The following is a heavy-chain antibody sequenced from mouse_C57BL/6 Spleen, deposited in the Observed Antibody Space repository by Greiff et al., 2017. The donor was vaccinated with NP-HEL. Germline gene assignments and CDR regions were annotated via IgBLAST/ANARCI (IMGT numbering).Heavy chain of an antibody. J-gene: IGHJ4*01. D-gene: IGHD2-3*01. Sequence: VQLQQSGPELVKPGASVKMSCKASGYTFTSYVMHWVKQKPGQGLEWIGYIYPYNDGTKYNEKFKGKGTLTSDKSSSTAYMELSNLTSEDSAVYYCARGGEGYYVRAMDYWGQGASVTVSS. V-gene: IGHV1-14*01. CDR1: GYTFTSYV. CDR3: ARGGEGYYVRAMDY. CDR2: IYPYNDGT.